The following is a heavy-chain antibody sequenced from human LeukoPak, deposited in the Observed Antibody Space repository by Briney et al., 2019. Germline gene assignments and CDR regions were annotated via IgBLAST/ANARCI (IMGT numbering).Heavy chain of an antibody. CDR1: GGSISNYY. CDR2: FYYSGST. D-gene: IGHD5-18*01. CDR3: AGRGYNYGYGDY. V-gene: IGHV4-59*08. Sequence: PSETLSLTCTVSGGSISNYYWSWIRQPPGKRLEWIGYFYYSGSTNYNPSLESRITISGDTSKNQFSLKLTSVTAADTAVYYCAGRGYNYGYGDYWGQGILVTVSS. J-gene: IGHJ4*02.